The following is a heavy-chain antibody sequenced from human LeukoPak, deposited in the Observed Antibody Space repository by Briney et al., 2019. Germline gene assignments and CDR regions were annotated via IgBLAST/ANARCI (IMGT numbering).Heavy chain of an antibody. D-gene: IGHD3-10*01. CDR1: GGSISSYY. Sequence: SETLSLTCTASGGSISSYYWSWIRQPPGKGLEWIGYIYYSGSTNYNPSLKSRVTISVDTSKNQFSLKLSSVTAADTAVYYCARVLAGFVSGSYEYYFDYWGQGTLVTVSS. J-gene: IGHJ4*02. CDR3: ARVLAGFVSGSYEYYFDY. V-gene: IGHV4-59*01. CDR2: IYYSGST.